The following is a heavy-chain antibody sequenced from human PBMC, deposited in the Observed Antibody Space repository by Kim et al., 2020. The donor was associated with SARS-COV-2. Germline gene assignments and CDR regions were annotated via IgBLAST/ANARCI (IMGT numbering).Heavy chain of an antibody. J-gene: IGHJ3*02. D-gene: IGHD1-26*01. CDR2: IWYDGSNK. CDR3: ARDNSLHWAFDI. V-gene: IGHV3-33*01. CDR1: GFTFSSYG. Sequence: GGSLRLSCAASGFTFSSYGMHWVRQAPGKGLEWVAVIWYDGSNKYYADSVKGRFTISRDNSKNTLYLQMNSLRAEDTAVYYCARDNSLHWAFDIWGQGTMVTVSS.